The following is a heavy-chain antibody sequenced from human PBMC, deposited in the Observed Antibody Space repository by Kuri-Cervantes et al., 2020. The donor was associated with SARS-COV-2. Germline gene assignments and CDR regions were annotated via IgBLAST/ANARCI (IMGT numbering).Heavy chain of an antibody. J-gene: IGHJ4*02. CDR1: GFTFSDYD. CDR2: ISGSSSYI. Sequence: LSLTCAASGFTFSDYDMNWVRQAPGKGLEWVSSISGSSSYIYYTDSVKGRFTISRDNAKNSLYLQMNSLRAEDTALYYCAKDLGYCSGGSCYADYFDYWGQGTLVTVS. V-gene: IGHV3-21*04. D-gene: IGHD2-15*01. CDR3: AKDLGYCSGGSCYADYFDY.